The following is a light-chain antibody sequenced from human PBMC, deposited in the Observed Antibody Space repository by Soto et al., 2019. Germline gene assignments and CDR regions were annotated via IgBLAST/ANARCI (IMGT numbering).Light chain of an antibody. Sequence: DIQMTQSPSSLSASVGDRVTITCQASQDISNYLNWYQQKPGKAPKLLIYDASNLETGVPSRFSGSGSGTDFTFTISSLQPEDIATYYWQKYDNLPFTFGGGTKVEIK. J-gene: IGKJ4*01. V-gene: IGKV1-33*01. CDR1: QDISNY. CDR3: QKYDNLPFT. CDR2: DAS.